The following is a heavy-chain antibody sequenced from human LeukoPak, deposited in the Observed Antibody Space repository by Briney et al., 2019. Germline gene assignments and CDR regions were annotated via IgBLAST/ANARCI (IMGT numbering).Heavy chain of an antibody. J-gene: IGHJ3*02. D-gene: IGHD3-10*01. CDR1: GFTFSGSA. CDR3: TRHIDYYGSGSYDAFDI. V-gene: IGHV3-73*01. Sequence: GGSLRLSCAASGFTFSGSAMRWVRQASGKGLEWVGRIRSKANSYATAYAASVKGRFTISRDDSKNTAYLQMNSLKTEDTAVYYCTRHIDYYGSGSYDAFDIWGQGTMVTVSS. CDR2: IRSKANSYAT.